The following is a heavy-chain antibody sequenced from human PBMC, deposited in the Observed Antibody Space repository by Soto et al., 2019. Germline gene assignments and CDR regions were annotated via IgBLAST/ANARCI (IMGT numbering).Heavy chain of an antibody. CDR1: GFTFNNYA. CDR3: AKDNFSTSGYGLDV. V-gene: IGHV3-23*01. CDR2: ISGSGNVT. D-gene: IGHD2-2*01. J-gene: IGHJ6*02. Sequence: EVQLLESGGDLVRPGRSLRLSCGASGFTFNNYAMSWVRQAPGQGLEWISVISGSGNVTYSADSVRGRFTISRDNSKNVLYLQMNSLRAEDTALYYCAKDNFSTSGYGLDVWGRGTAVTVSS.